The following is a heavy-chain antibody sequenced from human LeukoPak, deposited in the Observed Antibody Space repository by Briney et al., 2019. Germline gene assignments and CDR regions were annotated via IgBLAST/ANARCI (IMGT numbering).Heavy chain of an antibody. D-gene: IGHD2-2*01. CDR3: ARDLGYCSRTSCPRGFDY. CDR1: GGTFSSYA. Sequence: SVKVSCKASGGTFSSYAISWGRQAPGQGLEWMGGIIPIFGTANYAQKFQGRVTITADKSTSTAYMELSSMRSEDTAVYYCARDLGYCSRTSCPRGFDYWGQGTLVTVSS. CDR2: IIPIFGTA. V-gene: IGHV1-69*06. J-gene: IGHJ4*02.